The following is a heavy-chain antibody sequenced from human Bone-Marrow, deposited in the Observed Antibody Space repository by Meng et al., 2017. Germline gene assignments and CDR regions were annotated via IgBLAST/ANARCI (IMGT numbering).Heavy chain of an antibody. CDR3: ARQGDTAMATFDY. CDR2: INHSGGT. J-gene: IGHJ4*02. V-gene: IGHV4-34*01. CDR1: GGTFSDYY. Sequence: QVQLQQWGAGLLKPSETLPLTYAVYGGTFSDYYWSWIRQPPGKGLGWIGEINHSGGTKYTPSLESRVTISIDTSKNQFSLKLSSVTAADTAIYYCARQGDTAMATFDYWGQGTLVTVSS. D-gene: IGHD5-18*01.